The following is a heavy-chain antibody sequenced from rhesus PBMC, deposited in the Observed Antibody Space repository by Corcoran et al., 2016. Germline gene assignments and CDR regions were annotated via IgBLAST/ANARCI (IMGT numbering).Heavy chain of an antibody. CDR3: ARAIVGTTFFFDY. Sequence: QVQLQESGPGLVKPSETLSLTCAGSGYSISSNYWSWIRRPQGKGLEWIGYIYGRTGSTYYHPSLMSRVSISTDTSKNQFSLKLNSVTAADTAVYYCARAIVGTTFFFDYWGQGVLVIVSS. J-gene: IGHJ4*01. V-gene: IGHV4-147*01. D-gene: IGHD1-44*01. CDR1: GYSISSNY. CDR2: IYGRTGST.